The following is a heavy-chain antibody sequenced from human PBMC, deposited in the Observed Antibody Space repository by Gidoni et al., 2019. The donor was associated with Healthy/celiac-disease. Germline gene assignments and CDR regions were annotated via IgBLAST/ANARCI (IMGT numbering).Heavy chain of an antibody. Sequence: QVQLVESGGGVVQPGRSLRLSCAASGFTFSSYGMHWVRQAPGKGLEWVAVISYDGSNKYYADSVKGRFTISRDNSKNTLYLQMNSLRAEDTAVYYCAKARNMIVVVTSADYWGQGTLVTVSS. J-gene: IGHJ4*02. CDR3: AKARNMIVVVTSADY. CDR1: GFTFSSYG. CDR2: ISYDGSNK. D-gene: IGHD3-22*01. V-gene: IGHV3-30*18.